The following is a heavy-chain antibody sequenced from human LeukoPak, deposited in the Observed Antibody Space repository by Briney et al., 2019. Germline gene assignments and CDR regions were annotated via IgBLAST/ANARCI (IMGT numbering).Heavy chain of an antibody. Sequence: GGSLRLSCAASGFTVSSSYMSWVRQAPGKGLEWVSVFYSGGKTYYTDSVKGRFTISRDNSKNTLYLQMNSLRAEDTAVYYCARAGVWGDYNAFDIWGQGTMVTVSS. CDR2: FYSGGKT. CDR3: ARAGVWGDYNAFDI. J-gene: IGHJ3*02. D-gene: IGHD4-17*01. V-gene: IGHV3-53*05. CDR1: GFTVSSSY.